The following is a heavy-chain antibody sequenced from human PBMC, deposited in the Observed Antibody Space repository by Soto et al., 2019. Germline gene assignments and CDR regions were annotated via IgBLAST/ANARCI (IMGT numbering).Heavy chain of an antibody. CDR1: GGSVSSGSYY. J-gene: IGHJ6*02. CDR2: IYYSGST. Sequence: PSETLSLTCTVSGGSVSSGSYYWSWIRQPPGKGLEWIGYIYYSGSTNYNPSLKSRVTISVDTSKNQFSLKLSSVTAADTAVYYCARDSIGYSDGCDYYYGMDVWGQGTTVTVSS. V-gene: IGHV4-61*01. CDR3: ARDSIGYSDGCDYYYGMDV. D-gene: IGHD5-18*01.